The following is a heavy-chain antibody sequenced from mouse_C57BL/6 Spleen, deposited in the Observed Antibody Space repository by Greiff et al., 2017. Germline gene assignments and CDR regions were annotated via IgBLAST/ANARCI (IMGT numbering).Heavy chain of an antibody. J-gene: IGHJ3*01. CDR1: GYAFTSSW. D-gene: IGHD1-2*01. CDR2: IYPGDGDT. CDR3: ASDHYPEDFFAY. V-gene: IGHV1-82*01. Sequence: VQLQQSGPELVKPGASVTISCKASGYAFTSSWLNWVKQRPGKGLEWIGRIYPGDGDTNYNGKFKDKATLTADKSSSTAYLQLSSLTSEDSAVCVCASDHYPEDFFAYWGQGTLLTVSA.